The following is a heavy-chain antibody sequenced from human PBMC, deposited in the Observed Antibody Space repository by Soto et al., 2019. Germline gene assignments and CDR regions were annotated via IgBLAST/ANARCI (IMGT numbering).Heavy chain of an antibody. J-gene: IGHJ4*02. V-gene: IGHV5-51*01. Sequence: EVQLVQSGAEIKKPGESLKISCQASGYTFTSYWIGWVRQKAGKGLAWMGIIYPGDSETLYSPSFQGQVSISADASITTAFLQWNNLQASDTALYYGARPNGGFGVGVIWGQGTLVTVSS. CDR3: ARPNGGFGVGVI. D-gene: IGHD3-3*01. CDR1: GYTFTSYW. CDR2: IYPGDSET.